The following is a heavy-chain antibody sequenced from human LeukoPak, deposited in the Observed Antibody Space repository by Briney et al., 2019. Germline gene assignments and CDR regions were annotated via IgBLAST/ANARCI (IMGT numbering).Heavy chain of an antibody. J-gene: IGHJ4*02. CDR3: AGHHPRNTVDF. CDR2: IYSGGTT. CDR1: GGSISSDGFC. Sequence: SETLSLTCTVSGGSISSDGFCWSWIRQHPGKGLEWIGYIYSGGTTYYNPSLKSRVIISVDTSKNQFSLKLSSVTAADTAVYYCAGHHPRNTVDFWGQGTLVTVSS. D-gene: IGHD2/OR15-2a*01. V-gene: IGHV4-31*03.